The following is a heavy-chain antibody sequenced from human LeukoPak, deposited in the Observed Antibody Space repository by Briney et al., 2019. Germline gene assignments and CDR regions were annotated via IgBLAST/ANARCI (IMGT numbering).Heavy chain of an antibody. D-gene: IGHD5-12*01. CDR3: ARGVATSNYYYYYMDV. J-gene: IGHJ6*03. V-gene: IGHV4-31*03. CDR1: GGSISSGGYY. CDR2: IYYSGST. Sequence: ASETLSLTCTASGGSISSGGYYWSWIRQHPGKGLEWIGYIYYSGSTYYNPSLKSRVTISVDTSKNQFSLKLSSVTAADTAVYYCARGVATSNYYYYYMDVWGKGTTVTVSS.